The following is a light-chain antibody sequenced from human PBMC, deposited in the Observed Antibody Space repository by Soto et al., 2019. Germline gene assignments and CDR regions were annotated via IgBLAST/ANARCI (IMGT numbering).Light chain of an antibody. CDR3: QLDNRYPLT. Sequence: DIQITQSPSSLSASVGDKVTITCRASKDLSTWLAWYQQKPEKAPKSLIYAAPSLQSGVPSRFSGSGYGTDFTLTSSRLQPEDFAPKSSQLDNRYPLTFGGATKVEIK. CDR1: KDLSTW. J-gene: IGKJ4*01. CDR2: AAP. V-gene: IGKV1D-16*01.